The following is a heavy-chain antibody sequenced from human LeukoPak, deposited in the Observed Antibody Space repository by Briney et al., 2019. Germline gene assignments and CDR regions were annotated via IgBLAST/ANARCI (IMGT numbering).Heavy chain of an antibody. J-gene: IGHJ6*03. CDR3: ARHEASYFYYYMDV. V-gene: IGHV4-39*01. CDR1: GGSISSTTYY. Sequence: ASETLSLTCTVSGGSISSTTYYWAWIRQPPGMGLEWIGSVYYGETTYYNPSLESRVTISVDTSKNQFSLRLNSVTAADTAAYYCARHEASYFYYYMDVWGAGTTVIVSS. CDR2: VYYGETT.